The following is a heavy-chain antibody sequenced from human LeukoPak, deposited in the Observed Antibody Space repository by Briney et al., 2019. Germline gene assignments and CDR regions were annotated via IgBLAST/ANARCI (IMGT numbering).Heavy chain of an antibody. D-gene: IGHD6-19*01. CDR2: ISASGGTA. CDR3: AIDRNGWPTNFDS. CDR1: GFTFSTYA. J-gene: IGHJ4*02. V-gene: IGHV3-23*01. Sequence: PGGSLRLSCAPSGFTFSTYAVNWVRQAPGKGLEWVSAISASGGTAYYADSVKGRFGISRDNSKNTLYLQMNSLRAEDTAVYYCAIDRNGWPTNFDSWGQGTLVTVSA.